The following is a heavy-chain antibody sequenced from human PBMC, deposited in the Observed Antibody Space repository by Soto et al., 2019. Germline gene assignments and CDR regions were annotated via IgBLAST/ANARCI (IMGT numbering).Heavy chain of an antibody. CDR3: ARDVAMPSGLGLGY. CDR1: EFDFSNYG. J-gene: IGHJ4*02. D-gene: IGHD2-15*01. CDR2: ISNDGSKK. Sequence: PGGPQRHSYTASEFDFSNYGIHWVSKEQGKGLEWVAFISNDGSKKYYGDSVKGRFTISRDNSENTVYLQMTSLRPDDTAVFYCARDVAMPSGLGLGYWGQGTLVT. V-gene: IGHV3-30*03.